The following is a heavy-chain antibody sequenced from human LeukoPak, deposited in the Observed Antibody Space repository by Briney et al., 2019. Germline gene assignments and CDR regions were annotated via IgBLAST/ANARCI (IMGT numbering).Heavy chain of an antibody. V-gene: IGHV4-59*01. Sequence: SGTLSLTCTVSGGSISSYYWSWIRQPPGKGLEWMGHIYYCGSTNHNPPLKSRVTISVDTSKNQFSLKLSSLTAADTAVYYCAREGYDILTGYPDAFDIWGQGTMVTVSS. D-gene: IGHD3-9*01. CDR2: IYYCGST. CDR3: AREGYDILTGYPDAFDI. CDR1: GGSISSYY. J-gene: IGHJ3*02.